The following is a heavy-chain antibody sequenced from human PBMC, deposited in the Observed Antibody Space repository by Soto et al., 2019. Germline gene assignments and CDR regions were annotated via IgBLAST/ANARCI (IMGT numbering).Heavy chain of an antibody. Sequence: PSETLSLTCTVSGGSISSYYWSSIRQPPGKGLEWIGYIYYSGNTNYNPSLKSRVTISVDTSKNQFSLKLSSVTAADTAVYYCASSVSRIERVDYWGQGTLVTVSS. CDR1: GGSISSYY. D-gene: IGHD2-15*01. V-gene: IGHV4-59*01. J-gene: IGHJ4*02. CDR3: ASSVSRIERVDY. CDR2: IYYSGNT.